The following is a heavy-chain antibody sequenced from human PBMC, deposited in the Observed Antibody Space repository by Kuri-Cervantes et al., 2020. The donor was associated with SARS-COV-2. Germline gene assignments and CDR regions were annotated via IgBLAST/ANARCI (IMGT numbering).Heavy chain of an antibody. Sequence: ESLKISCTVSGGSISSNSYYWGWIRQPPGKGLEWIGSIYYSGSTYYNPSLKSRVTVSVDTSKNQFSLKLSSVTAADTAVYYCARGFEDCSSTSCYPGGFDPWGQGTLVTVSS. CDR2: IYYSGST. J-gene: IGHJ5*02. V-gene: IGHV4-39*07. CDR3: ARGFEDCSSTSCYPGGFDP. D-gene: IGHD2-2*01. CDR1: GGSISSNSYY.